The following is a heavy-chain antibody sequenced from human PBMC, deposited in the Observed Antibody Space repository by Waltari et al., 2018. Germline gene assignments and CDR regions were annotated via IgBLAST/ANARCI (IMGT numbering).Heavy chain of an antibody. CDR3: ARGQGYLIDY. D-gene: IGHD3-22*01. V-gene: IGHV3-7*01. J-gene: IGHJ4*02. Sequence: EVQLVESGGALVQPGGSLRHSCAASGFSLSSYWMNWVRQAPGKGLEWVAIINLDGDVKHYVDSGKGRFTISRDNIKNSLYLQMNSLRAEDTAVYYCARGQGYLIDYWGQGTLVTVSS. CDR1: GFSLSSYW. CDR2: INLDGDVK.